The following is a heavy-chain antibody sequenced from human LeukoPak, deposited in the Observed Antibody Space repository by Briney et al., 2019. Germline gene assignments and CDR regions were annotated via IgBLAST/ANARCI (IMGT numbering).Heavy chain of an antibody. Sequence: ASVKVSCKASGYTFTSYDINWVRQATGQGLEWMGWMNPNSGNTNYAQKLQGRVTMTTDTSTSTAYMELRSLRSDDTAVYYCARVGIVGAHEDWGQGTLVTVSS. CDR1: GYTFTSYD. CDR2: MNPNSGNT. J-gene: IGHJ4*02. D-gene: IGHD1-26*01. V-gene: IGHV1-18*01. CDR3: ARVGIVGAHED.